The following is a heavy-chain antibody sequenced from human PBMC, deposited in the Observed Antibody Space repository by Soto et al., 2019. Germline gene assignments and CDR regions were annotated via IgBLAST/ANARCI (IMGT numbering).Heavy chain of an antibody. CDR2: ILPVLGIT. D-gene: IGHD3-16*02. J-gene: IGHJ6*02. CDR1: GGTFSTST. V-gene: IGHV1-69*10. CDR3: AREGFTFGGVIAITLWSYGMDV. Sequence: VKVSCKTSGGTFSTSTITWLRQAPGQGPEWMGRILPVLGITNYAEKFQGRLTITADKTTGTAYMELSRLRSDDTAVYYCAREGFTFGGVIAITLWSYGMDVWGQGTTVTVSS.